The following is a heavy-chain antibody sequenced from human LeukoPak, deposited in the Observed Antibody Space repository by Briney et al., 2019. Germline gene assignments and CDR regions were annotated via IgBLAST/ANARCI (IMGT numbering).Heavy chain of an antibody. V-gene: IGHV4-59*12. CDR3: ARVRANYYDSSGYYALDAFDI. CDR1: GGSIGSFY. Sequence: PSETLSLTCIVSGGSIGSFYWSWIRQPPGKGLEWIAYIHHSGDTSHNPSLKSRVTISVDTSKDQFSLKLSSVTAADTAVYYCARVRANYYDSSGYYALDAFDIWGQGTMVTVSS. D-gene: IGHD3-22*01. J-gene: IGHJ3*02. CDR2: IHHSGDT.